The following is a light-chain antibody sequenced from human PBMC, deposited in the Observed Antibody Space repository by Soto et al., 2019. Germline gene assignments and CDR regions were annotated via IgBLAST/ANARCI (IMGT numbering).Light chain of an antibody. J-gene: IGKJ4*01. CDR2: GAS. CDR1: QGLSST. Sequence: EIVMTQSPATLSLFPGERPTPSARPGQGLSSTLAWYRQKPGQAPRLLIYGASTRATGIPARFSGSGSGTEFTLTISSLQSEDFAVYYCQQYNNWPLTFGGGTKVEIK. V-gene: IGKV3D-15*01. CDR3: QQYNNWPLT.